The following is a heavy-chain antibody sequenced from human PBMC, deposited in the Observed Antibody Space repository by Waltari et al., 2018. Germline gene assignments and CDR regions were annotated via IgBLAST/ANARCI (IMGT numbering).Heavy chain of an antibody. CDR1: GYSISSGYY. Sequence: QVQLQESGPGLVKPSETLSLTCAVSGYSISSGYYWGWIRQPPGKGLEWIGSIYHSGSTYYNPSLKSRVTISVDTSKNQFSLKLSSVTAADTAVYYCARAISGNEAFDIWGQGTMVTVSS. D-gene: IGHD1-26*01. CDR2: IYHSGST. V-gene: IGHV4-38-2*01. CDR3: ARAISGNEAFDI. J-gene: IGHJ3*02.